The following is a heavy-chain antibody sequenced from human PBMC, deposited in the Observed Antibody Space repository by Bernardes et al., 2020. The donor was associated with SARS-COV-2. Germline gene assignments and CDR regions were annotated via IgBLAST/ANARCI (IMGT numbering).Heavy chain of an antibody. Sequence: GGSLSLSCAASGFTFSSYWMHWVRQAPGKGLMWVSRINGDGTRTTYADSVKGRFTISRDNTKNTLYLQMNGLRAEDTALYYCVRGPSDGHGRFEYWGQGTLGTVSS. J-gene: IGHJ4*02. CDR1: GFTFSSYW. CDR2: INGDGTRT. CDR3: VRGPSDGHGRFEY. V-gene: IGHV3-74*01.